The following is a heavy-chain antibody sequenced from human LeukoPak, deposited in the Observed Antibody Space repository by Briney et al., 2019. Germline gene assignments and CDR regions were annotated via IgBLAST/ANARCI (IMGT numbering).Heavy chain of an antibody. V-gene: IGHV4-59*08. CDR1: GDSISSYY. CDR3: ARHVTISGPYDASDI. Sequence: PSETLSLTCTVSGDSISSYYWSWIRHPPGKGLEWIGYIYYSGGTDYNPSLKSRVTISVDTSKNQFSLKLRSVTAADTAVYYCARHVTISGPYDASDIWGQGTMVTVSP. D-gene: IGHD5-24*01. CDR2: IYYSGGT. J-gene: IGHJ3*02.